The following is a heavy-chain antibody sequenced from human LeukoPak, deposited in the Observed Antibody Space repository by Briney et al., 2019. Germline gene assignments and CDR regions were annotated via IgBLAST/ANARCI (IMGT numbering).Heavy chain of an antibody. J-gene: IGHJ3*02. Sequence: SETLSLTCAVYGGSFSGYYWSWIRQPPGKGLEWIGEINHSGSTNYNPSLKSRVTISVDTSKNQFSLKLSSVTAADTAVYYCAIPYTIFGVVPVRGAFDIWGQGTMVTVSS. V-gene: IGHV4-34*01. CDR2: INHSGST. D-gene: IGHD3-3*01. CDR3: AIPYTIFGVVPVRGAFDI. CDR1: GGSFSGYY.